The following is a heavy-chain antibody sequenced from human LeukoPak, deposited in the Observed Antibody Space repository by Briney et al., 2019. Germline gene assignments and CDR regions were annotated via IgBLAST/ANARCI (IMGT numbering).Heavy chain of an antibody. V-gene: IGHV3-30*02. CDR3: ASYSDRVGATIY. CDR1: GFTFSSYG. Sequence: PGGSLRHSCAASGFTFSSYGMHWVRQAPGKGLERVAFIRYDGSNKYYADSVKGRFTISRDNSKNTLYLQMNSLRAEDTAVYYCASYSDRVGATIYWGQGTLVTVSS. CDR2: IRYDGSNK. J-gene: IGHJ4*02. D-gene: IGHD1-26*01.